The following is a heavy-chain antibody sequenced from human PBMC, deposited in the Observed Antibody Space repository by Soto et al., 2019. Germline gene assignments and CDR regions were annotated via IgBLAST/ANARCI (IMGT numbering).Heavy chain of an antibody. D-gene: IGHD5-18*01. J-gene: IGHJ6*02. Sequence: GASVKVSSKASGFTFADCYLHWVRQAPGKGLEWVGWIDPDSGATKYAQKFHGRVTMTRDTSIRTADMELSRLTSDDTAMYYCARDRSALVKGLYYYGLDVWGLGTTVTVSS. CDR1: GFTFADCY. CDR3: ARDRSALVKGLYYYGLDV. CDR2: IDPDSGAT. V-gene: IGHV1-2*02.